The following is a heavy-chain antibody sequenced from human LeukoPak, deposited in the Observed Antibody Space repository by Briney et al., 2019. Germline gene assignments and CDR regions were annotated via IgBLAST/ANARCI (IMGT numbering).Heavy chain of an antibody. Sequence: ASVKVSCKASGYTFNGYYMHWVRQAPGQGLEWMGWINPNSGGTNYAQKFQGRVTMTRDTSISTAYMELSRLRSDDTAVYYCARDRGDYGDYLEFDYWGQGTLVTVSS. CDR2: INPNSGGT. CDR3: ARDRGDYGDYLEFDY. V-gene: IGHV1-2*02. D-gene: IGHD4-17*01. J-gene: IGHJ4*02. CDR1: GYTFNGYY.